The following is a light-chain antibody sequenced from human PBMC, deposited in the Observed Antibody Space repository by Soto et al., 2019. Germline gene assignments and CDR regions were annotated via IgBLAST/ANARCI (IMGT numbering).Light chain of an antibody. CDR1: SSDVGGYKS. J-gene: IGLJ1*01. CDR3: SSYTSISALV. CDR2: DVS. Sequence: QSVLTQPASVSGSPGQSITISCTGTSSDVGGYKSVSWYQQHPGKVPKIMIYDVSIRPSGVPDRFSGSKSGNTASLTISGLQAEDEADYYCSSYTSISALVFGTGTKVTVL. V-gene: IGLV2-14*01.